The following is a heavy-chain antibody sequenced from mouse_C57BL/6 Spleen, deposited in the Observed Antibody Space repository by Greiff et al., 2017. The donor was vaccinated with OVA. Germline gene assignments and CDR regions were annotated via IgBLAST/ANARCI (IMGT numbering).Heavy chain of an antibody. CDR3: APYDGYFAY. V-gene: IGHV1-82*01. CDR1: GYAFSSSW. J-gene: IGHJ3*01. CDR2: IYPGDGDT. Sequence: VQLQESGPELVKPGASVKISCKASGYAFSSSWMNWVKQRPGKGLEWIGRIYPGDGDTNYNGKFKGKATLTADKSSSTAYMQLSSLTSEDSAVYFCAPYDGYFAYWGRGTLVTVSA. D-gene: IGHD2-3*01.